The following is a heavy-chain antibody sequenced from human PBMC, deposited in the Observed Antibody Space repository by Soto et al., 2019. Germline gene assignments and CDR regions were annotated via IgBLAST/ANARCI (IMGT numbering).Heavy chain of an antibody. V-gene: IGHV1-46*01. CDR3: ARGGGTLDY. J-gene: IGHJ4*02. CDR2: ISPRDGSA. CDR1: GYTFITYG. Sequence: QVQLVQSGAEVKKSGASVKVSCKASGYTFITYGMYWVRQAPGQGLEWMGIISPRDGSATYAQKFQGRVTMTRDTSTGTVYMELSSLRSEDTAVYYCARGGGTLDYWGQGTLITVSS.